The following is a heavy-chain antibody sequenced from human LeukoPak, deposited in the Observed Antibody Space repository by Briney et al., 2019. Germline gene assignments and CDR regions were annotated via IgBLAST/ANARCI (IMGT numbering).Heavy chain of an antibody. V-gene: IGHV4-39*01. J-gene: IGHJ4*02. D-gene: IGHD1-26*01. CDR1: GSSISSTSYF. Sequence: SETLSLTCTVSGSSISSTSYFWGWIRQPPGKGLEWIGSIYYSGSTYFNPSLKSRVTISVATSKNQFSLKLRSVTAADTAVYFCARHGVYSGSHWPMIDYWGQGAPVTVSS. CDR3: ARHGVYSGSHWPMIDY. CDR2: IYYSGST.